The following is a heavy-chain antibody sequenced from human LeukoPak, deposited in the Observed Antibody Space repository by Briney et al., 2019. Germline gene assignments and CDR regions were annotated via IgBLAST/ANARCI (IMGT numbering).Heavy chain of an antibody. Sequence: GESLKISCKGSGYSFTSYWIGWVRQMPGKGLEWMGIIYPGDSDTRYSPSFQGQVTISADKSISTAYLQWSSLKASDTAMYYCARGAYCSGGSCHYDYWGQGTLVTVSS. CDR1: GYSFTSYW. CDR3: ARGAYCSGGSCHYDY. J-gene: IGHJ4*02. CDR2: IYPGDSDT. D-gene: IGHD2-15*01. V-gene: IGHV5-51*01.